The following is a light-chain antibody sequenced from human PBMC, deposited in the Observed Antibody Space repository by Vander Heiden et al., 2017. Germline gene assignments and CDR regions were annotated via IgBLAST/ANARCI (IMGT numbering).Light chain of an antibody. CDR1: QSVSSSY. CDR3: QQYGSSPLT. Sequence: EIVLTQSPGTLSLSPGERATLSCRASQSVSSSYLAWYQQKPGQAPRLLIYGASSRATGIPDRFSGSGSGTDFTLTISRLEPEDFAVYYCQQYGSSPLTFDGGTKEEIK. CDR2: GAS. J-gene: IGKJ4*01. V-gene: IGKV3-20*01.